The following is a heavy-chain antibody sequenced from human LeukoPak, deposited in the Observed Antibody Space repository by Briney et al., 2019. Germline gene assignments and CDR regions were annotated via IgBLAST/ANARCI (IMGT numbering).Heavy chain of an antibody. CDR1: GFTFSAHW. J-gene: IGHJ6*02. CDR2: IKQDGSEI. Sequence: PGGSLRLSCAASGFTFSAHWMSWVRQAPGKGLEWVADIKQDGSEIHYVDSVKGRFTISRDNAKNLLYLQMNSLRAEDTAVYYCAKDRSPYYDFWSGYDYYYGMDVWGQGTTVTVSS. V-gene: IGHV3-7*03. D-gene: IGHD3-3*01. CDR3: AKDRSPYYDFWSGYDYYYGMDV.